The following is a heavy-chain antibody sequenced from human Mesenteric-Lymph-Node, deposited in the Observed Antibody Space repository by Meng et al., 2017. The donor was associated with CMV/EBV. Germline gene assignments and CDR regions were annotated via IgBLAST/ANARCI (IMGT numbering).Heavy chain of an antibody. CDR1: GVSVTSGAYH. J-gene: IGHJ4*02. D-gene: IGHD2/OR15-2a*01. CDR3: AKSRSSTPGIVDD. CDR2: IYGTGIT. Sequence: QGRLQGSGPGLVKPSETLSLTCIVSGVSVTSGAYHWSWIRQSPGKGLEWIGYIYGTGITIYNPSLKSRVTILLETSKNQFSLKLNSVTTADTAVYYCAKSRSSTPGIVDDWGQGTLVTVSS. V-gene: IGHV4-61*08.